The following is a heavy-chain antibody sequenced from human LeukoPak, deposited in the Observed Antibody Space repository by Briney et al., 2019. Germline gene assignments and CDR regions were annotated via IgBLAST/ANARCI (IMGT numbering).Heavy chain of an antibody. CDR3: GRGQQLVIRFLRFDY. CDR2: IRYDGSNK. J-gene: IGHJ4*02. V-gene: IGHV3-30*02. Sequence: GGSLRLSCAASGFTFSSYGMHWVRQAPGKGLEWVAFIRYDGSNKYYADSVKGRFTISRDNSKNTLYLQMNSLRAEDTAVYYCGRGQQLVIRFLRFDYWGQGTLVTVSS. CDR1: GFTFSSYG. D-gene: IGHD6-13*01.